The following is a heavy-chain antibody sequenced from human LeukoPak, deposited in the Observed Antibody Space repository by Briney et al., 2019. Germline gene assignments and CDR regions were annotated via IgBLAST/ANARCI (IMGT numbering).Heavy chain of an antibody. Sequence: SETLSLTCTVSGGSISSGYYHWGWIRQPPGKGLEWIGSVFYSGSTSYNPSLKSRITMSVDTSKNQFSLRLSSVTAADTAVYYCARNSSTIAARPDPHSYYNYMDVWGKGTTVTVSS. CDR3: ARNSSTIAARPDPHSYYNYMDV. J-gene: IGHJ6*03. V-gene: IGHV4-39*01. D-gene: IGHD6-6*01. CDR2: VFYSGST. CDR1: GGSISSGYYH.